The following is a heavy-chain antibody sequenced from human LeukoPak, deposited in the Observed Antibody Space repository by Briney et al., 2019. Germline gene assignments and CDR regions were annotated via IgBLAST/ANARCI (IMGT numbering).Heavy chain of an antibody. CDR2: INHSGST. D-gene: IGHD6-19*01. Sequence: SETLSLTCAVYGGSFSGYYWSWNRQPPGKGLEWLGEINHSGSTNYNPSLKSRVTISVDTSKNQFSLKLSSVTAADTAVYYCARGRFRVAGTYYFDYWGQGTLVTVSS. CDR3: ARGRFRVAGTYYFDY. J-gene: IGHJ4*02. V-gene: IGHV4-34*01. CDR1: GGSFSGYY.